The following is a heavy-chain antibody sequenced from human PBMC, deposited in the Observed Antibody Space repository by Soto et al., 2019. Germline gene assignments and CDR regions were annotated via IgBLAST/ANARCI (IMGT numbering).Heavy chain of an antibody. CDR2: IYSDGST. CDR3: ARGMPGVAMVAQFDS. CDR1: GVTVSSNY. V-gene: IGHV3-53*01. J-gene: IGHJ4*02. D-gene: IGHD5-18*01. Sequence: EVQLVESGGGLIQPGGSLRLSCAASGVTVSSNYMSWVRQAPGKGLEWVSRIYSDGSTYYADSVKGRFTISRDNPKNTLYLQMNSLRYGAKAVYYCARGMPGVAMVAQFDSWGQSTVVPVSS.